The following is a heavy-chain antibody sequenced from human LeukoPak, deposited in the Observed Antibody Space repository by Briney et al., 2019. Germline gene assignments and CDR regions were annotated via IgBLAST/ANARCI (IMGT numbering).Heavy chain of an antibody. D-gene: IGHD2-2*01. J-gene: IGHJ5*02. CDR3: ARGAHCSSTSCLLYNWFDP. CDR2: ISGSGGST. CDR1: GFTFSSYA. V-gene: IGHV3-23*01. Sequence: GGSLRLSCAASGFTFSSYAMSWVRQAPGKGLEWVSAISGSGGSTYYADSVKGRFTISRDNSKNTLYLQMNSLRAEDTAVYYCARGAHCSSTSCLLYNWFDPWGQGTLVTVSS.